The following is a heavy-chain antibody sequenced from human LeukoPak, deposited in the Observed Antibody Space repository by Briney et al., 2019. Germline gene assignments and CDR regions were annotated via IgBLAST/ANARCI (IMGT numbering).Heavy chain of an antibody. CDR1: GFTFSSYS. D-gene: IGHD1-26*01. Sequence: QPGGSLRLSCAASGFTFSSYSMNWVRQAPGKGLEWVSFISSSSSTIYYADSVKGRFTISRDNAKNSLYLQMNSLRAEDTAVYYCARDRGGSYSAIDYWGQGTLATVSS. V-gene: IGHV3-48*04. CDR3: ARDRGGSYSAIDY. CDR2: ISSSSSTI. J-gene: IGHJ4*02.